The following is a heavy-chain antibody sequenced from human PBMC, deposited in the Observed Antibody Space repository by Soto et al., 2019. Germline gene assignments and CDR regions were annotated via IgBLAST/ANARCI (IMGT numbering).Heavy chain of an antibody. CDR3: ARDSYYDFWSGYYTGINNYGMDV. Sequence: QVQLVESGGGVVQPGRSLRLSCAASGFTFSSYAMHWVRQAPGKGLEWVAVISYDGSNKYYADSVKGRFTISRDNSKNTLYLQMNGLRAEDTAVYYCARDSYYDFWSGYYTGINNYGMDVWGQGTTVTVSS. D-gene: IGHD3-3*01. J-gene: IGHJ6*02. V-gene: IGHV3-30-3*01. CDR1: GFTFSSYA. CDR2: ISYDGSNK.